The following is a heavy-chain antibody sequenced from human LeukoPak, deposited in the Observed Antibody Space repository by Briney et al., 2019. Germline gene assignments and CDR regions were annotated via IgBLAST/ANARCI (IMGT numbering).Heavy chain of an antibody. CDR3: ANXAYYYXGMDV. V-gene: IGHV1-24*01. J-gene: IGHJ6*02. CDR2: FDPEDGET. Sequence: ASVKVSCKVSGYTLTELSMHWVRQAPGKGLEWMGGFDPEDGETIYAQKFQGRVTMTEDTSTDTAYMELSSLRSEDTAVYYCANXAYYYXGMDVXXQGTTVTVSS. CDR1: GYTLTELS.